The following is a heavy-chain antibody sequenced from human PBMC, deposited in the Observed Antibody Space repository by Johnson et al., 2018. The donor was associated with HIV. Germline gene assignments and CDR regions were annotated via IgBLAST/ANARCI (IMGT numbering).Heavy chain of an antibody. CDR1: GFTFDDYG. CDR2: INWNGAST. CDR3: ARDYSYLYDSSGPPPGFDI. D-gene: IGHD3-22*01. Sequence: EVQLVESGGGVVRPGGSLRLSCAASGFTFDDYGMSWVRQTPGKGLEWVSDINWNGASTGYADSVKGRFTISRDNAKNSLYLQMNSLRAEDTALYYCARDYSYLYDSSGPPPGFDIWGQGTMVTVSS. V-gene: IGHV3-20*04. J-gene: IGHJ3*02.